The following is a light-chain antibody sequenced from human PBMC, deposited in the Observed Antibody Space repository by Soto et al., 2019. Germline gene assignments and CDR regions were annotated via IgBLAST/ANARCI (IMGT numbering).Light chain of an antibody. CDR1: TSNIGSNS. CDR3: AAWDDNLLGM. V-gene: IGLV1-44*01. J-gene: IGLJ3*02. CDR2: GSN. Sequence: QSVLTQPPSASGAPGQRVTISCSGSTSNIGSNSVNWYQQVPGTAPRLLIYGSNQRPSGVPDRFSASKSGTSASLVISGLQSEDEASYYWAAWDDNLLGMFGGGTKGTVL.